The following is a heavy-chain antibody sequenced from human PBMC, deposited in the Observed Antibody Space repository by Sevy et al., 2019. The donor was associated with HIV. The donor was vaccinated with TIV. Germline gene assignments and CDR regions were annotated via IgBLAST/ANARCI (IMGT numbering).Heavy chain of an antibody. CDR3: AKVPGIAAAGTAYYFDY. V-gene: IGHV3-30*18. D-gene: IGHD6-13*01. CDR1: GFTFSSYG. J-gene: IGHJ4*02. CDR2: ISYDGSNK. Sequence: GGSLRLSCAASGFTFSSYGMHWVRQAPGKGLEGVAVISYDGSNKYYADSVKGRFTNSRENSKNTLYLQMNSLRAEETAVYYCAKVPGIAAAGTAYYFDYWGQGTLVTVSS.